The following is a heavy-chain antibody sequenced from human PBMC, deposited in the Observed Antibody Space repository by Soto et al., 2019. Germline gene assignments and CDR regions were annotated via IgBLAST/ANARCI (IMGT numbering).Heavy chain of an antibody. D-gene: IGHD3-22*01. CDR3: AKRRYDSGGYFDY. CDR1: GFTFSSYS. J-gene: IGHJ4*02. V-gene: IGHV3-23*01. CDR2: ITGIAVFT. Sequence: GGSLRLSCAASGFTFSSYSMNWVRQAPGKGLERVSVITGIAVFTNYADSVKGRFTISRDKSKNTFFLQIDNLRVEDTAVYYCAKRRYDSGGYFDYWGQGTLVTVSS.